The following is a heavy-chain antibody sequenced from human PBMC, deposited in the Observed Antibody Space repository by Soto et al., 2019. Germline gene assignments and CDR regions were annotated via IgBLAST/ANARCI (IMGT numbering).Heavy chain of an antibody. CDR3: ARGHDFWSGLYYMAV. CDR1: GYTFTSYA. V-gene: IGHV1-3*01. J-gene: IGHJ6*03. Sequence: QVQLVQSGAEVKKPGASVEVSCKASGYTFTSYAMHWVRQAPGQRLEWMGWINAGNGNTKYSQKFQGRVTITRDTSASTAYMELSSLRSEDTAVYYCARGHDFWSGLYYMAVWGKGTTVTVSS. CDR2: INAGNGNT. D-gene: IGHD3-3*01.